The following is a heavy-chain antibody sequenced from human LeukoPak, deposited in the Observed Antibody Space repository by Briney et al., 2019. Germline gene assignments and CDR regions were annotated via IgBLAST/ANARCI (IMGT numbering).Heavy chain of an antibody. V-gene: IGHV1-18*01. CDR2: ISTYNGNT. D-gene: IGHD3-22*01. Sequence: ASVKVSCKASGYTFNSHGITWVRQAPGQGLEWMGWISTYNGNTNYAPKLQGRVTMTTDTSTSTAYMELRSLRSDDTALYYCAKDQYYDSKGWFDAWGQGTLVTVSS. J-gene: IGHJ5*02. CDR3: AKDQYYDSKGWFDA. CDR1: GYTFNSHG.